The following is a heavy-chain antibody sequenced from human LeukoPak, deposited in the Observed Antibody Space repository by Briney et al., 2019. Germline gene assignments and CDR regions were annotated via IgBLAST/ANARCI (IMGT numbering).Heavy chain of an antibody. CDR2: IYYSGST. Sequence: SETLSLTCTVSGGSISSGDYYWSWIRQPPGKGLEWIGYIYYSGSTYYNPSLKSRVTISVDTSKNQFSLKLSSVTAADTAVYYCARVVDYYDSGGLDYWGQGTLVTVSS. D-gene: IGHD3-22*01. CDR1: GGSISSGDYY. J-gene: IGHJ4*02. CDR3: ARVVDYYDSGGLDY. V-gene: IGHV4-30-4*08.